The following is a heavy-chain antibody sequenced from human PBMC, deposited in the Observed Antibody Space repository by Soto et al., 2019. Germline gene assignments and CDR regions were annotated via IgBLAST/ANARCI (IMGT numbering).Heavy chain of an antibody. CDR3: ARGFCGGDCYEIDY. D-gene: IGHD2-21*02. J-gene: IGHJ4*02. CDR2: LNVGNGNT. V-gene: IGHV1-3*05. Sequence: QVQLVQSGAEERKPGASVKVSCKASGYTFKNYAMHWVRQAPGHGLEWMGWLNVGNGNTKYSQKFQARVIITRDTSASTAYMELGSLRSEGTAVYFCARGFCGGDCYEIDYWGQGTLVTVSS. CDR1: GYTFKNYA.